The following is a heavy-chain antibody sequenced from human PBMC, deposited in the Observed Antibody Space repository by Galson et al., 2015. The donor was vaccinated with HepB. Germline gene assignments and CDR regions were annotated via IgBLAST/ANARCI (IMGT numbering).Heavy chain of an antibody. D-gene: IGHD6-13*01. CDR1: GYSISSGYY. V-gene: IGHV4-38-2*02. CDR3: ASSYSSSWCIFDY. Sequence: SLTCTVSGYSISSGYYWGWIRQPPGKGLEWIGSIYHSGSTYYNPSLKSRVTISVDTSKNQFSLKLSSVTAADTAVYYCASSYSSSWCIFDYWGQGTLVTVSS. J-gene: IGHJ4*02. CDR2: IYHSGST.